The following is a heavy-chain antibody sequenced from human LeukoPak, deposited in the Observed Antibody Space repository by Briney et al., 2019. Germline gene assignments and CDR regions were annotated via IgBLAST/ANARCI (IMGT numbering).Heavy chain of an antibody. Sequence: GGSLRLSCAASGFTFSSYGMHWVRQAPGKGLEWVAFIRYDGSNKYYADSVKGRFTISRDNSKNTLYLQMNSLRAEDTAVYYCANAVLGTDAFDIWGQGTMVTVSS. CDR1: GFTFSSYG. D-gene: IGHD1-1*01. J-gene: IGHJ3*02. V-gene: IGHV3-30*02. CDR2: IRYDGSNK. CDR3: ANAVLGTDAFDI.